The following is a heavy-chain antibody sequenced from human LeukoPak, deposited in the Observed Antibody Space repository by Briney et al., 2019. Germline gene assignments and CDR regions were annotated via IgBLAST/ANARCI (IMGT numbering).Heavy chain of an antibody. CDR3: ARGADFDY. D-gene: IGHD1-26*01. V-gene: IGHV3-64*01. Sequence: GGSLRLSCAASGFTFSSYAMHWVRQAPGKGLEYFSAISSNGGSTYYANSVKGRFTISRDNSKNTLYLQMGSLRAEDMAVYYCARGADFDYWGQGTLVTVSS. J-gene: IGHJ4*02. CDR2: ISSNGGST. CDR1: GFTFSSYA.